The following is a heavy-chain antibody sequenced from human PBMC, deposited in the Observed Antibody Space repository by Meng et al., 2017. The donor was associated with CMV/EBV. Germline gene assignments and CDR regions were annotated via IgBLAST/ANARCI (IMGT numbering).Heavy chain of an antibody. J-gene: IGHJ5*02. CDR3: ARDMAILGFDP. Sequence: SCKASGGTFSSYAISWVRQAPEQGLEWMGRIIPIFGTANYAQKFQGRVTITTDESTSTAYMELSSLRSEDTAVYYCARDMAILGFDPWGQGTLVTVSS. CDR1: GGTFSSYA. D-gene: IGHD2-15*01. V-gene: IGHV1-69*05. CDR2: IIPIFGTA.